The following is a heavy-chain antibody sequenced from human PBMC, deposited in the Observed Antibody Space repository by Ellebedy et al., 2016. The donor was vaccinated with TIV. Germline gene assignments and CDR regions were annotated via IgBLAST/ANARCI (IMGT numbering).Heavy chain of an antibody. V-gene: IGHV4-39*07. CDR2: LSYSGST. D-gene: IGHD6-13*01. J-gene: IGHJ4*02. CDR1: GGSIRTSIYY. Sequence: MPSETLSLTCTVSGGSIRTSIYYWGWIRQPPGKGPEWIGTLSYSGSTYYNPSLKSRVTISVDTSKNQFSLKLSSVTAADAAVYYCARDEYNISWFKYWGQGTLVTVSS. CDR3: ARDEYNISWFKY.